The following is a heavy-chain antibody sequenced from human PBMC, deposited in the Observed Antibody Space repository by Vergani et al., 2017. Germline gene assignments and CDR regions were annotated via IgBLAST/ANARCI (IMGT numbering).Heavy chain of an antibody. CDR2: VSTGTKRQ. J-gene: IGHJ3*01. Sequence: QLVESGGGWVQPGGSLRLSCVVSGFDFSSYIMNWVRQAPGKGLVWVSFVSTGTKRQSYAESVKGRFTISRDSAKNSLYLQMDSLRAEDTAVYYCAREYSSTSGRAFDFWGQGTKVTVSS. D-gene: IGHD2-2*01. V-gene: IGHV3-48*01. CDR1: GFDFSSYI. CDR3: AREYSSTSGRAFDF.